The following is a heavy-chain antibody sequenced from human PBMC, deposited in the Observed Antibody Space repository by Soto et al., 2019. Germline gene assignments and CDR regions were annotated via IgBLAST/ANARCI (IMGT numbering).Heavy chain of an antibody. CDR3: ARGSMVLTSYYYYYMDV. Sequence: PSETLSLTCTVSGGSISSYYWSWIRQHPGKGLEWIGYIYYSGSTYYNPSLKSRVTISVDTSKNQFSLKLSSVTAADTAVYYCARGSMVLTSYYYYYMDVWGKGTTVTVSS. J-gene: IGHJ6*03. CDR2: IYYSGST. CDR1: GGSISSYY. V-gene: IGHV4-59*06. D-gene: IGHD3-10*01.